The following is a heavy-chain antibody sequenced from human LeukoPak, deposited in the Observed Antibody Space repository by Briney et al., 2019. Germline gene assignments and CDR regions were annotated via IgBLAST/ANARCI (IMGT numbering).Heavy chain of an antibody. Sequence: QPGGSLRLSCAASGFTFSIYGMPWVRQAPGKGLEWVAVISYDGSNKYYADSVKGRFTISRDNSKNTLYLQMNSLRAEDTAVYYCARDLAPYVSTNWFDPWGQGTLVTVSS. CDR3: ARDLAPYVSTNWFDP. CDR1: GFTFSIYG. V-gene: IGHV3-30*03. D-gene: IGHD2-15*01. J-gene: IGHJ5*02. CDR2: ISYDGSNK.